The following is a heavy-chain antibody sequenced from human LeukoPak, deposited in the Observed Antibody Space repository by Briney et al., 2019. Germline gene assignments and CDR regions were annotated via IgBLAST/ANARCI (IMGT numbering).Heavy chain of an antibody. CDR1: GYTFTSYG. Sequence: ASVKVSCKTSGYTFTSYGVSWVRQAPGQGLEWMGWISAYNGNTNYAQRLQGRVTMTTDTSTSTASMELRSLRSDDTAVYYCARRLDYGDYWGRGTLVTVSS. CDR3: ARRLDYGDY. J-gene: IGHJ4*02. V-gene: IGHV1-18*01. CDR2: ISAYNGNT.